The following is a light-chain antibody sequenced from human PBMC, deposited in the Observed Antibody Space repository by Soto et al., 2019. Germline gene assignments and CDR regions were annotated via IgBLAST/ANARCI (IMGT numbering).Light chain of an antibody. CDR3: QQYHSVSPLT. V-gene: IGKV1-5*03. CDR2: KAS. J-gene: IGKJ4*01. CDR1: QSISSW. Sequence: DIQMTQSPSTLSASVGDRVTITCRASQSISSWLAWYQQKPGKAPKLLLYKASTLESGVPSRFSGSGSGTEFTLNISSLQPDDFANYYCQQYHSVSPLTLCGGTKVDIK.